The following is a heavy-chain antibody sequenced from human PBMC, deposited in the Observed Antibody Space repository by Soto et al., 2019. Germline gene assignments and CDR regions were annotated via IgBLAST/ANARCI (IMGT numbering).Heavy chain of an antibody. CDR3: VGGGLSYFDY. D-gene: IGHD3-16*01. V-gene: IGHV3-48*03. CDR2: INGGGGT. J-gene: IGHJ4*02. Sequence: EVQVVESGGGSVQPGESLRLSCAASGFPFSSFEMNWVRQAPGKGLEWLSYINGGGGTYYADSVKGRFTISRDNAKNSMYLAMRQLRGGGTAGFFCVGGGLSYFDYWGQGALVTVSS. CDR1: GFPFSSFE.